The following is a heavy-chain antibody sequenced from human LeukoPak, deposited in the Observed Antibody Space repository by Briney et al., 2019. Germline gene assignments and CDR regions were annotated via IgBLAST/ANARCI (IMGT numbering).Heavy chain of an antibody. V-gene: IGHV1-24*01. J-gene: IGHJ1*01. D-gene: IGHD2-15*01. CDR3: ARGHYVTSSGGNLLRVLSFQN. CDR1: GYTLTELS. CDR2: FDPEDGET. Sequence: GASGKVSCKVSGYTLTELSMHWVRQAPGKGLEWMGGFDPEDGETIYAQKFQGRVTMTEDTSTDTAYMELSSLRSEDTAVYYCARGHYVTSSGGNLLRVLSFQNWGQGTLVTVSS.